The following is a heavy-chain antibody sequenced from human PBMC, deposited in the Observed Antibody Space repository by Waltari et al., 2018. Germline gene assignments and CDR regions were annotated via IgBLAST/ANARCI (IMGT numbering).Heavy chain of an antibody. D-gene: IGHD5-12*01. CDR1: GASITSNRHY. J-gene: IGHJ3*01. Sequence: QLQLHESGPGLVKPSETLSLTCHVSGASITSNRHYWGWIRQPPGQGLEWIGTMSYSGATYISPSLNSRVTISRDTSRDQLSLKLDSVTAADTAVYYCATYIGASLGTASFDVWGQGTMVTVSS. CDR3: ATYIGASLGTASFDV. CDR2: MSYSGAT. V-gene: IGHV4-39*01.